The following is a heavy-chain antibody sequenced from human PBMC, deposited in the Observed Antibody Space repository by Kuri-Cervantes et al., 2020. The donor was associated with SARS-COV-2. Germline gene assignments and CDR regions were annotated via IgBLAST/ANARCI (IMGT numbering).Heavy chain of an antibody. CDR2: ISYDGSNK. V-gene: IGHV3-30-3*01. CDR3: AKDFLLGYCSSTSCYPGYNWFDP. D-gene: IGHD2-2*01. Sequence: GESLKISCAASGFTFSSYAMHWVRQAPGKGLEWVAVISYDGSNKYYADSVKGRFTISRDNSKNTLYLQMNSLRAEDTAVYYCAKDFLLGYCSSTSCYPGYNWFDPWGQGTLVTVSS. CDR1: GFTFSSYA. J-gene: IGHJ5*02.